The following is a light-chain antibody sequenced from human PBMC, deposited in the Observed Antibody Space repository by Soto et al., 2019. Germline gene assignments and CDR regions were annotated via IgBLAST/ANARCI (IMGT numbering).Light chain of an antibody. CDR3: QQYNSYPIT. J-gene: IGKJ5*01. CDR1: QGISSY. Sequence: AIRMTQSPSSLSASTGDRVSITFLASQGISSYLAWYRQKPGKAPKLLIYAASTLQSGVPSRFSGSGSGTEFTLTISSLQPDDFATYYCQQYNSYPITFGQGTRLEIK. CDR2: AAS. V-gene: IGKV1-8*01.